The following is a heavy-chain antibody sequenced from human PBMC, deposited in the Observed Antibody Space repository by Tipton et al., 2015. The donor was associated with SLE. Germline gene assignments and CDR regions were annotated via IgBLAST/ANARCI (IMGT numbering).Heavy chain of an antibody. J-gene: IGHJ4*02. CDR1: GDTFSSHG. CDR3: ASLERYSGYDWHFDH. Sequence: QSGAEVKKPGSSVKVSCKASGDTFSSHGINWVRQAPGQGLEWMGGIIPIFGIVKYAQRFQGRVTITADESTSNFDMELNSLRSDDTAVYYCASLERYSGYDWHFDHWGQGTLVTVSS. V-gene: IGHV1-69*01. D-gene: IGHD5-12*01. CDR2: IIPIFGIV.